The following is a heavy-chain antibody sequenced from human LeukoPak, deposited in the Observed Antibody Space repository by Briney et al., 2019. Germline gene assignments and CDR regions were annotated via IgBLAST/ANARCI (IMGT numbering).Heavy chain of an antibody. Sequence: ASVKVSCKASGYTFTGYYMHWVRQAPGQGLEWMGWINPNSGGTNYAQKFQGRVTMTRDMSISTAYMELSRLRSDDTAVYYCATIPRFYSTPRYEQGYWGQGTLVTVSS. CDR2: INPNSGGT. J-gene: IGHJ4*02. V-gene: IGHV1-2*02. CDR1: GYTFTGYY. D-gene: IGHD6-13*01. CDR3: ATIPRFYSTPRYEQGY.